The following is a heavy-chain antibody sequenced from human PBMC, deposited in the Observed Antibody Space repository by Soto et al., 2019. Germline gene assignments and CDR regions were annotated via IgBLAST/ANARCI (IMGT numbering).Heavy chain of an antibody. CDR3: ARDFYPVAYFFDY. CDR1: GYTFTNHG. J-gene: IGHJ4*02. Sequence: ASVKVSCKASGYTFTNHGISWVRQAPGQGLEWVGWVSGYNDKTKSAQKFQGRVTMTTDTSTSTAYMELRSLRSDDTAVHYCARDFYPVAYFFDYWGQGTLVTVSS. V-gene: IGHV1-18*04. CDR2: VSGYNDKT. D-gene: IGHD2-21*01.